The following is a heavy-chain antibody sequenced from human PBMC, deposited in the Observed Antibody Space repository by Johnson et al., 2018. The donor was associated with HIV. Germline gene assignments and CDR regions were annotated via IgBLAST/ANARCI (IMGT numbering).Heavy chain of an antibody. Sequence: QVQLVESGGGVVQPGRSLRLSCVASGFTFSSYTMHWVRQAPGKGLEWVAVISYDGSNKYFADSVKGRFTISRDNSKNTLYLQMNSLRPEDTAVYYCAREDQDAFDIWGQGTLVTVSS. CDR1: GFTFSSYT. CDR3: AREDQDAFDI. J-gene: IGHJ3*02. CDR2: ISYDGSNK. V-gene: IGHV3-30*04.